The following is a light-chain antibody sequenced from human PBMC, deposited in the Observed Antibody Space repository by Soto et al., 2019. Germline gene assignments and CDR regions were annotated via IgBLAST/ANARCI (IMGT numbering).Light chain of an antibody. Sequence: EIVLTQSPVTLSLSTGERATLSCRASQSISSHLAWYQQKPGRAPRLLIYDASNRATGIPAKFSGSGSGTDFTLTISSLEPEDFAVYYFQQRSTWPFTFGEGTKVEIK. CDR2: DAS. CDR3: QQRSTWPFT. J-gene: IGKJ4*01. V-gene: IGKV3-11*01. CDR1: QSISSH.